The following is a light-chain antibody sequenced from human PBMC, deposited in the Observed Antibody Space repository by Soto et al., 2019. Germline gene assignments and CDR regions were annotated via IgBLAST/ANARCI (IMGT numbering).Light chain of an antibody. CDR3: QSYESSPSGYV. CDR1: SSNIGAGYD. J-gene: IGLJ1*01. Sequence: QSVLTQPPSVSGAPGQRVTISRTGSSSNIGAGYDVHWYQQLPGTAPKLLIYGDTNRPSGVPDRFSGSKSATSASLAITGLQAEDEADYYCQSYESSPSGYVFGTGTKVT. V-gene: IGLV1-40*01. CDR2: GDT.